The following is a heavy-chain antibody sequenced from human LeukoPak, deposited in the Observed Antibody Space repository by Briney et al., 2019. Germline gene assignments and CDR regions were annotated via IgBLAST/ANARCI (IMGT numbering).Heavy chain of an antibody. Sequence: SETLSLTCTVSGGSISSGSYYWGWIRQPPGKGLEWIGSIYYSGSTYYNPSLKSRVTISVDTSKNQFSLQLNSVTPEDTAVYYCVRGFFYVGMDVWGQGTTVTVSS. J-gene: IGHJ6*02. D-gene: IGHD5/OR15-5a*01. V-gene: IGHV4-39*01. CDR1: GGSISSGSYY. CDR2: IYYSGST. CDR3: VRGFFYVGMDV.